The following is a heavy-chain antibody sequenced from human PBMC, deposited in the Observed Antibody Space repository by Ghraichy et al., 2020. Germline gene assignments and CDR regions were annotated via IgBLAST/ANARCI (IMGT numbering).Heavy chain of an antibody. CDR2: ISSSSSYI. CDR1: GFTFSSYS. Sequence: GGSLRLSCAASGFTFSSYSMNWVRQAPGKGLEWVSSISSSSSYIYYADSVKGRFTISRDNAKNSLYLQMNSLRAEDTAVYYCARDYGSGWYPYDAFDIWGQGTMVTVSS. CDR3: ARDYGSGWYPYDAFDI. J-gene: IGHJ3*02. D-gene: IGHD6-19*01. V-gene: IGHV3-21*01.